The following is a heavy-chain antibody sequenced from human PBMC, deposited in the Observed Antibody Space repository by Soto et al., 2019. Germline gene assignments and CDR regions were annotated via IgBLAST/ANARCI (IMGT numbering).Heavy chain of an antibody. CDR1: GFTFSSTW. J-gene: IGHJ4*02. CDR3: ARSIYSNSKADY. V-gene: IGHV3-74*01. Sequence: EVQLVESGGGLVQPGGSLRLSCAASGFTFSSTWMHWVRQAPGKGLVWVSRINGDGGDTNYVDSVKGRFTISRDNARNTLFLQMNSLRAEDTAVYYCARSIYSNSKADYWGQGTLVTVSA. D-gene: IGHD6-6*01. CDR2: INGDGGDT.